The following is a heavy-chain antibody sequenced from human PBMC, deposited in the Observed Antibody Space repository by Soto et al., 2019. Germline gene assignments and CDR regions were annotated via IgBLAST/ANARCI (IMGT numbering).Heavy chain of an antibody. V-gene: IGHV1-69*12. CDR2: IIPIFGTA. D-gene: IGHD3-3*01. J-gene: IGHJ6*02. CDR1: GGTFSCYA. Sequence: QVQLVQSGAEVKKPGSSVKVSCKASGGTFSCYAISWVRQAPGQGLEWIGGIIPIFGTANYAQKFQGRVTITADESTSTAYMELSSLRSEDTAVYYCARTSPYYDFWSGNHYYYYGMDVWGQGTTVTVSS. CDR3: ARTSPYYDFWSGNHYYYYGMDV.